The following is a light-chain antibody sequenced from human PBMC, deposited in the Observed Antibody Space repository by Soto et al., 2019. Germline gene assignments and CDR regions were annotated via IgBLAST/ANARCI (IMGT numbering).Light chain of an antibody. CDR2: AAS. CDR3: QQYNSYPRT. CDR1: QDIGSS. Sequence: DIQMTQSPSSLSVSVGDRVTITCRASQDIGSSLGWFQQKPGKAPKSLIYAASTVQVGVPSRFSSSGSGTDFILTISSLQPEDFATYYCQQYNSYPRTFGQGTKVEIK. V-gene: IGKV1-16*01. J-gene: IGKJ1*01.